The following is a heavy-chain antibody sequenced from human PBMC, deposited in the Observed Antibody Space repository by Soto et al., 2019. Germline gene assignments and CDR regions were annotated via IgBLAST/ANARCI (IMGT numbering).Heavy chain of an antibody. V-gene: IGHV4-59*08. CDR2: IYYSGST. CDR1: GGSISSYY. CDR3: ARTPRYYDFWSGFDY. Sequence: SETLSLTCTVSGGSISSYYWSWIRQPPGKGLEWIGYIYYSGSTNYNPSLKSRVTISVDTSKNQFSLKLSSVTAADTAVYYCARTPRYYDFWSGFDYWGQGTLVTVSS. J-gene: IGHJ4*02. D-gene: IGHD3-3*01.